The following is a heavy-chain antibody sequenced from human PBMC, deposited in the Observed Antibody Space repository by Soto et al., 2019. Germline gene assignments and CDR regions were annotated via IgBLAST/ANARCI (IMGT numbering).Heavy chain of an antibody. CDR3: ASQQLVHYYYGMDV. D-gene: IGHD6-13*01. Sequence: PSETLSLTCTVSGGSISSSSYYWCWIRQPPGKGLEWIGSIYYSGSTYYNPSLKSRVTISVDTSKNQFSLKLSSVTAADTAVYYCASQQLVHYYYGMDVWGQGTTVTVS. V-gene: IGHV4-39*01. J-gene: IGHJ6*02. CDR1: GGSISSSSYY. CDR2: IYYSGST.